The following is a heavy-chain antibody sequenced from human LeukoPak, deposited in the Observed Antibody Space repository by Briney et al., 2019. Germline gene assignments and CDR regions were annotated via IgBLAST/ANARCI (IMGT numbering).Heavy chain of an antibody. D-gene: IGHD6-19*01. Sequence: GGSLRLSCAASGFTFSSYSMNWVLQAPGKGLEWVSYISSSSSTIYYADSVKGRFTISRDSAKNSLYLQMNSLRDDDTAVYYCAREDPYSSGWSFDYWGQGTLVTVSS. CDR3: AREDPYSSGWSFDY. V-gene: IGHV3-48*02. CDR2: ISSSSSTI. J-gene: IGHJ4*02. CDR1: GFTFSSYS.